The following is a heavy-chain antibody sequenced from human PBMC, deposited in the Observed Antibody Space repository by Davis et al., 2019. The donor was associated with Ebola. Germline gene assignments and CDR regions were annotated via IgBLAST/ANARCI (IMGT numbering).Heavy chain of an antibody. CDR2: ISGSGGST. CDR3: ARDPPQSGGYV. D-gene: IGHD5-12*01. J-gene: IGHJ4*02. V-gene: IGHV3-23*01. Sequence: GGSLRLSCAASGFTFSSYAMSWVRQAPGKGLEWVSAISGSGGSTYYADSVKGRFTISRDSSENTVFLQMNSLRPDDTAVYYCARDPPQSGGYVWGQGTLVTVSS. CDR1: GFTFSSYA.